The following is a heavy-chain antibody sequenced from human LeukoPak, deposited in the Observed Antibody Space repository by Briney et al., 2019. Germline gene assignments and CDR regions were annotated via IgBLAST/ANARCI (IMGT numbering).Heavy chain of an antibody. V-gene: IGHV4-34*01. Sequence: SETLSLTCAGYGGSFSGYYWSWLRQPPGKGLEGIGEINHSGSTNYNPSLKSLVTISVDTSNNQFSPKLSSVPPADTALYYCARRGGIAARRSPLDYWGQGTLVTVSS. CDR2: INHSGST. D-gene: IGHD6-6*01. CDR3: ARRGGIAARRSPLDY. J-gene: IGHJ4*02. CDR1: GGSFSGYY.